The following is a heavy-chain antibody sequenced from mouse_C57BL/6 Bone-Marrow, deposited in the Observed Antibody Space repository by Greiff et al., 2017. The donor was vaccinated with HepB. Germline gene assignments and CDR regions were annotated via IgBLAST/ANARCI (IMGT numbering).Heavy chain of an antibody. CDR2: ISDGGSYT. D-gene: IGHD4-1*01. CDR3: AREGPLGRDWFAY. V-gene: IGHV5-4*01. CDR1: GFTFSSYA. J-gene: IGHJ3*01. Sequence: EVMLVESGGGLVKPGGSLKLSCAASGFTFSSYAMSWVRQTPEKRLEWVATISDGGSYTYYPDNVKGRFTISRDNAKNNLYLQMSHLKSEDTAMYYCAREGPLGRDWFAYWGQGTLVTVSA.